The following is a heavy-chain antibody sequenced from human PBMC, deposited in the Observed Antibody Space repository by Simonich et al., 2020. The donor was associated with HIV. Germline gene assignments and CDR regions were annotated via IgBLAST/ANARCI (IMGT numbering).Heavy chain of an antibody. CDR2: IIPILATV. CDR3: ARAASIFSRSGADY. J-gene: IGHJ4*02. V-gene: IGHV1-69*13. Sequence: QVQLVQSGAEVKKPGSSVMVSCKASGGTFSNYTISWVRQAPGQGLEWMGGIIPILATVNYAQKFQGRVTITADESTTTAYMELSSLRSEDTAVYYCARAASIFSRSGADYWGQGTLVTVSS. D-gene: IGHD3-10*01. CDR1: GGTFSNYT.